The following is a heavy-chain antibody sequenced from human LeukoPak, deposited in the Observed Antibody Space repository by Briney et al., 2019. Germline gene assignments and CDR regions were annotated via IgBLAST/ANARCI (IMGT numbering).Heavy chain of an antibody. Sequence: PSETLSPTCTVSGGSISSYYWSWIRQPPGKGLEWIGHVDYSGSTSYNPSLKRRVTISLDTSKNQFSLKVMYLTAADTAVYYCARGIRTGYGYWGQGTLVTVSS. CDR2: VDYSGST. CDR3: ARGIRTGYGY. D-gene: IGHD1-1*01. V-gene: IGHV4-59*12. CDR1: GGSISSYY. J-gene: IGHJ4*02.